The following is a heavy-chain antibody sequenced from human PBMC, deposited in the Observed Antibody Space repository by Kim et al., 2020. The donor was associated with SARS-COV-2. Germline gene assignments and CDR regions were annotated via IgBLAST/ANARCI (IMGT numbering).Heavy chain of an antibody. Sequence: GGSLRLSCAVSGFTFSNYAMSWVRQAPGKGLEWVAGIRAGHAAYYRDAVGSRPTITCNDSANNPLLQMNSLRGDDATVIYCSETASPYAVSSDYDSWG. V-gene: IGHV3-23*01. D-gene: IGHD3-16*01. CDR1: GFTFSNYA. CDR3: SETASPYAVSSDYDS. CDR2: IRAGHAA. J-gene: IGHJ5*01.